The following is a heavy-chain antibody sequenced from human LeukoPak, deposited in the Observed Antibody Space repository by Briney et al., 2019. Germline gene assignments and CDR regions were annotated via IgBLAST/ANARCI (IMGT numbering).Heavy chain of an antibody. CDR2: ISGSGGST. J-gene: IGHJ6*03. Sequence: GGSLRLSCAASGFTFSSYAMSWVRQAPGKGLEWVSAISGSGGSTYYADSVKGRFTISRDNSKNTLYLQMNSLRAEDTAVYYCAKVRGVRGVIYYYMDVWGKGTTVTVSS. V-gene: IGHV3-23*01. CDR3: AKVRGVRGVIYYYMDV. CDR1: GFTFSSYA. D-gene: IGHD3-10*01.